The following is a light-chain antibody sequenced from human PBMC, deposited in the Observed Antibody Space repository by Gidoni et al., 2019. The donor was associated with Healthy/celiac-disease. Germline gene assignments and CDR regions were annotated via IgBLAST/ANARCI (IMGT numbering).Light chain of an antibody. CDR3: CSYAGSYTLL. V-gene: IGLV2-11*01. CDR2: DVS. CDR1: SSDVGGYTY. Sequence: QSALTQPRSVSGSPGQSVTISCTGTSSDVGGYTYVSWYQQHPGKAPKLMIYDVSKRPSGVPDRFSGSKSGNTASLTISGLQAEDEADYYCCSYAGSYTLLFGGGTNLTVL. J-gene: IGLJ2*01.